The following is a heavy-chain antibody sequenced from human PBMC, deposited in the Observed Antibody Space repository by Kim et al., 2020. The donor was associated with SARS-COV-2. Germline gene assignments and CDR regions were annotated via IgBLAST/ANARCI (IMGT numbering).Heavy chain of an antibody. D-gene: IGHD3-22*01. V-gene: IGHV3-53*01. Sequence: GGSLRLSCAASGFTVSSNYMSWVRQAPGKGLEWVSVIYSGGSTYYADSVKGRFTISRDNSKNTLYLQMNTLRAEDTAVYYCARAVDDSSGYYRYYFDYWGQGTLVTVSS. J-gene: IGHJ4*02. CDR3: ARAVDDSSGYYRYYFDY. CDR2: IYSGGST. CDR1: GFTVSSNY.